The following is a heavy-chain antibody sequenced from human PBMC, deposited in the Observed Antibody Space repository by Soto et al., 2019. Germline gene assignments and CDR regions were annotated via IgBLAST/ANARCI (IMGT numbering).Heavy chain of an antibody. CDR2: VSGYSGHS. Sequence: QVHLVQSGAEVKKPGASVKVSCKASNETLTTYGISWVRQAPGQGLEWMGWVSGYSGHSSSAQEFQDRVIMTPDTSTHTAYLELRSLASDDSAVYFCARDSSSSGYYYGMDVWGQGTTVTVSS. D-gene: IGHD6-6*01. V-gene: IGHV1-18*01. J-gene: IGHJ6*02. CDR3: ARDSSSSGYYYGMDV. CDR1: NETLTTYG.